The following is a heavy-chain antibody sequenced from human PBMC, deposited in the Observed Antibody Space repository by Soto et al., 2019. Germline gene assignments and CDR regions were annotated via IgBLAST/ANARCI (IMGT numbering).Heavy chain of an antibody. CDR2: IGSGDST. V-gene: IGHV3-23*01. D-gene: IGHD6-19*01. Sequence: EVQLLESGGGLVQPGGSLRLSCAASGFTFSSYAMSWVRQAPGKGLEWVSAIGSGDSTYYADSVKGRFTISRDNSKNTLYLQMNSLRAEDTAVYYCAAGLALDYWGQGTLVTVSS. CDR1: GFTFSSYA. CDR3: AAGLALDY. J-gene: IGHJ4*02.